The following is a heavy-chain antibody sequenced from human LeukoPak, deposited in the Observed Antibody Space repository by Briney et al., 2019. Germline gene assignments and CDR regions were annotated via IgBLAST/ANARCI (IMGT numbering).Heavy chain of an antibody. V-gene: IGHV3-23*01. CDR3: ATARPYYYDSSGYYLYYYYYMDV. CDR2: ISGSGGST. CDR1: GFTFSSYG. J-gene: IGHJ6*03. D-gene: IGHD3-22*01. Sequence: GGTLRLSCAASGFTFSSYGMSWVRQAPGKGLEWVSAISGSGGSTYYADSVKGRFTISRDNAKNSLYLQMNSLRAEDTAVYYCATARPYYYDSSGYYLYYYYYMDVWGKGTTVTVSS.